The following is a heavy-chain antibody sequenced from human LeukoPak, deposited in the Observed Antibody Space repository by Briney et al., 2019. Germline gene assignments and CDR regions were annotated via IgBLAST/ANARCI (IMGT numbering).Heavy chain of an antibody. CDR3: ARETGGFRGLDY. CDR1: GFTFDDYG. V-gene: IGHV3-20*03. J-gene: IGHJ4*02. Sequence: TGGSLRLSFAASGFTFDDYGMSWVRQAPGKGLEWVSGINWNGGSTGYADSVKGRFTISRDNAKSSLYLQMNSLRAEDTALYYCARETGGFRGLDYWGQGTLVTVSS. D-gene: IGHD4-23*01. CDR2: INWNGGST.